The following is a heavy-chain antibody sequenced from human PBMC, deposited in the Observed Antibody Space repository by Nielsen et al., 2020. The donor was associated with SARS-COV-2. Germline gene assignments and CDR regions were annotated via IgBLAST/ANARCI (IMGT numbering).Heavy chain of an antibody. V-gene: IGHV3-48*03. CDR2: ISSSGSTI. D-gene: IGHD6-13*01. CDR1: GFTFSSYE. Sequence: LKLSCAASGFTFSSYEMNWVRQAPGKGLEWVSYISSSGSTIYYADSVKGRFTISRDNAKNSLYLQMNSLRAEDTAVYYCAIAAAGGPYYYYGMDVWGQGTTVTVSS. CDR3: AIAAAGGPYYYYGMDV. J-gene: IGHJ6*02.